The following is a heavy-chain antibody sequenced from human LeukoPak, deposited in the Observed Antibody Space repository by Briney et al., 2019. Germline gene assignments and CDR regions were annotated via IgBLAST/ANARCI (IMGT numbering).Heavy chain of an antibody. V-gene: IGHV3-20*04. CDR1: GFTFDDYG. D-gene: IGHD6-19*01. J-gene: IGHJ4*02. CDR3: ARDSSYPIAVAGTFDY. Sequence: GGSLRLSCAASGFTFDDYGMSWVRQAPGKGLEWVSGINWNGGSTGYADSVKGRFTISRDNAKNSLYLQINSLRAEVTALYYCARDSSYPIAVAGTFDYWGQGTLVTVSS. CDR2: INWNGGST.